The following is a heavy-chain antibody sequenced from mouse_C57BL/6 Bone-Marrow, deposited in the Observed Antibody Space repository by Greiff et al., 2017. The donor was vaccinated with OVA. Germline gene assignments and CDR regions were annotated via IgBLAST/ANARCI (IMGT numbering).Heavy chain of an antibody. J-gene: IGHJ2*01. D-gene: IGHD1-1*01. CDR2: INYDGSST. Sequence: EVKVVESEGGLVQPGSSMKLSCTASGFTFSDYYMAWVRQVPEKGLEWVANINYDGSSTYYLDSLKSRFIISRDNAKNILYLQMSSLKSEDTATYYCAREGGYYGSSYAPFDYWGQGTTLTVSS. CDR3: AREGGYYGSSYAPFDY. CDR1: GFTFSDYY. V-gene: IGHV5-16*01.